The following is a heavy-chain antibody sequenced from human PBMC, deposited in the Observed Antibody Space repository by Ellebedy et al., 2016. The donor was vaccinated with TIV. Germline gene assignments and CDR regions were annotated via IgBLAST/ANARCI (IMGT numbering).Heavy chain of an antibody. D-gene: IGHD2-2*02. J-gene: IGHJ6*02. Sequence: GESLKISCATSGFIFSDYAISWVRQPPGKGLEWVSTISGRGESTFAADSVKGRFTISRDNAKNSLYLQMNSLRVEDTALYYCARDAYPYAMDVWGQGTTVTVSS. V-gene: IGHV3-23*01. CDR2: ISGRGEST. CDR3: ARDAYPYAMDV. CDR1: GFIFSDYA.